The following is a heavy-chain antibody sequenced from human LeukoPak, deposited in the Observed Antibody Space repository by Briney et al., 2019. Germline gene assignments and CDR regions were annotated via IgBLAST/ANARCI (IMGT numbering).Heavy chain of an antibody. CDR2: ISSSSSYI. V-gene: IGHV3-21*01. CDR3: ARAEAYDFWSGYFPGTDAFDI. Sequence: PGGSLRLSCAASGFTFSSYSMNWVRQAPGKGLEWVSSISSSSSYIYYADSVKGRFTISRDNAKNSLYLQMNSLRAEDTAVYYCARAEAYDFWSGYFPGTDAFDIWGQGTMVTVSS. CDR1: GFTFSSYS. D-gene: IGHD3-3*01. J-gene: IGHJ3*02.